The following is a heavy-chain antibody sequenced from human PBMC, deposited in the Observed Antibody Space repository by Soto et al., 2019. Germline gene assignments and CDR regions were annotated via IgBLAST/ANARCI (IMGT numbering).Heavy chain of an antibody. CDR3: ARVRGPYYFSNGLDY. CDR2: IHYSGTT. V-gene: IGHV4-30-4*08. J-gene: IGHJ4*02. CDR1: DGSIGGGYCH. Sequence: SQTTPVTWPVSDGSIGGGYCHRRRIRQPPGKGLEWIGYIHYSGTTYYNPSLKSRITISVDASKSQFSLKLSSVTAADTAMYYCARVRGPYYFSNGLDYCGEGILVTVS. D-gene: IGHD2-8*01.